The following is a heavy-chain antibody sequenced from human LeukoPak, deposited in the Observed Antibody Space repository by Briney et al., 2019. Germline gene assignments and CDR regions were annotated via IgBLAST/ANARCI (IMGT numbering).Heavy chain of an antibody. V-gene: IGHV4-59*08. CDR2: LYYSGST. J-gene: IGHJ4*01. D-gene: IGHD3-9*01. CDR1: GDSISDYY. CDR3: VRRVRYFGQNDY. Sequence: SETLSLTCTVSGDSISDYYWSWIRQPPGKGLEWVAYLYYSGSTVYNPSLKSRVTISVGTSKKQISLKLSSVTAADSAVYYCVRRVRYFGQNDYWGQGTLVTVSS.